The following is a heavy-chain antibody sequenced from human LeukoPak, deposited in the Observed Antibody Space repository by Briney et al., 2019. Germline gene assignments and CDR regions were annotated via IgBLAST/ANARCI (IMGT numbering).Heavy chain of an antibody. J-gene: IGHJ4*02. CDR3: ARVSVGATNYFDF. Sequence: GGSLRLSCVASGFTFSRYWMHWVRQAPGKGLVWVSRINRDGSTTIYADSVKGRFTISRDNARNSLYLQMNSLRAEDTAVYYCARVSVGATNYFDFGGQGTLVTVSS. CDR1: GFTFSRYW. CDR2: INRDGSTT. D-gene: IGHD1-26*01. V-gene: IGHV3-74*01.